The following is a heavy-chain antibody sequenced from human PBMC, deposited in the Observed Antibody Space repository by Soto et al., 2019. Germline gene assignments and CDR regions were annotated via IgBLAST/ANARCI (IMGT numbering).Heavy chain of an antibody. Sequence: QVQLQESGPGLVKPSQTLSLTCTVSGDSISSGDYYWSWIRKHPGKGQEWIGYIYYSGYTYYNPSLESRVTISQDTSKNQFSLRLTSVTAADTAVYYCARAVQTVLLRTWGQGTLVTVSS. CDR1: GDSISSGDYY. CDR2: IYYSGYT. D-gene: IGHD3-16*01. J-gene: IGHJ4*02. V-gene: IGHV4-31*03. CDR3: ARAVQTVLLRT.